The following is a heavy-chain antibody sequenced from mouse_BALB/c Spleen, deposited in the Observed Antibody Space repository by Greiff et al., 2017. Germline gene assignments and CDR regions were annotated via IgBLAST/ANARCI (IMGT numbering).Heavy chain of an antibody. J-gene: IGHJ1*01. Sequence: EVKVVESGGGLVKPGGSLKLSCAASGFTFSSYAMSWVRQSPEKRLEWVAEISSGGSYTYYPDTVTGRFTISRDNAKNTLYLEMSSLRSEDTAMYYCAREGYYYGSSWYFDVWGAGTTVTVSS. CDR2: ISSGGSYT. CDR3: AREGYYYGSSWYFDV. V-gene: IGHV5-9-4*01. CDR1: GFTFSSYA. D-gene: IGHD1-1*01.